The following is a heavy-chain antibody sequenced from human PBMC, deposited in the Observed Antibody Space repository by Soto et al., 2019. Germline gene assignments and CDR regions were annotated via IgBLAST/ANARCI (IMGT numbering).Heavy chain of an antibody. J-gene: IGHJ5*02. CDR2: IYYSGST. CDR3: ARHYTPAGHYIWGSYLHNWFDP. V-gene: IGHV4-59*08. Sequence: SETLSLTCTVSGGSISSYYWSWIRQPPGKGLEWIGYIYYSGSTNYNPSLKSRVTISVDTSKNQFSLKLSSVTAADTAVYYCARHYTPAGHYIWGSYLHNWFDPWGQGTLVTVSS. CDR1: GGSISSYY. D-gene: IGHD3-16*02.